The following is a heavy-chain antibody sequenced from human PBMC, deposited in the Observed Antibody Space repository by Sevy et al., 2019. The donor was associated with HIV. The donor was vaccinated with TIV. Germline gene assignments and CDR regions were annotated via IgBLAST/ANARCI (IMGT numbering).Heavy chain of an antibody. V-gene: IGHV3-23*01. CDR1: GFTFSSSA. D-gene: IGHD4-17*01. Sequence: GGSLRLSCAASGFTFSSSAMSWVRQAQGPGLEWVSAVSYSGGSTYYADSVKGRFTISTDNSTNMLYLQMNSLRAEDTAVYYCVKDAIRGDYDYFDYWGQGTLVTVSS. CDR2: VSYSGGST. J-gene: IGHJ4*02. CDR3: VKDAIRGDYDYFDY.